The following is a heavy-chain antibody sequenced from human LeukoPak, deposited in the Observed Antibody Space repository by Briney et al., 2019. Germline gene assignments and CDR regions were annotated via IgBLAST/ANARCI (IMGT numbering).Heavy chain of an antibody. V-gene: IGHV4-59*01. J-gene: IGHJ3*02. D-gene: IGHD4-23*01. CDR1: GGSISSYY. CDR3: ARALRLWGGNSGIAFDI. CDR2: IYNSGST. Sequence: ETLSLTCTVSGGSISSYYWCWIRQPPGKGLEWIGYIYNSGSTNYNHSLKSRVTISEDMSNNQFSLKLSSVTAADTAVYYCARALRLWGGNSGIAFDIWGQGTMVTVSS.